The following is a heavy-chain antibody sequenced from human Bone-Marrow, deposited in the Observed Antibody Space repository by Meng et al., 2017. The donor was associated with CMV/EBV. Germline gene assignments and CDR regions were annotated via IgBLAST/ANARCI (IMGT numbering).Heavy chain of an antibody. Sequence: ASVKVSCKASGYTFTSYDINWERQATGQGLEWMGWMNPNSGGTNYAQKFQGRVTMTRDTSISTAYMELSRLRSDDTAVYYCARDIVVVPAAIITGMDVWGQGTTVTVSS. CDR2: MNPNSGGT. CDR3: ARDIVVVPAAIITGMDV. D-gene: IGHD2-2*01. V-gene: IGHV1-2*02. CDR1: GYTFTSYD. J-gene: IGHJ6*02.